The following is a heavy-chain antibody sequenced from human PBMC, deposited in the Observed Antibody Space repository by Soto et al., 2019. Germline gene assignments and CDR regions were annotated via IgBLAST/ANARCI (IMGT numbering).Heavy chain of an antibody. CDR2: ISGSGGST. CDR3: AKVPTLYCSGGSCYPLYYFDY. J-gene: IGHJ4*02. D-gene: IGHD2-15*01. Sequence: EVQLLESGGGLVQPGGSLRLSCAASGFTFSSYAMSWVRQAPGKGLEWVSAISGSGGSTYYADSVKGRFNISRDNSKNTLYLQMNSLRAEDTAVYYCAKVPTLYCSGGSCYPLYYFDYWGQGTLVTVSS. V-gene: IGHV3-23*01. CDR1: GFTFSSYA.